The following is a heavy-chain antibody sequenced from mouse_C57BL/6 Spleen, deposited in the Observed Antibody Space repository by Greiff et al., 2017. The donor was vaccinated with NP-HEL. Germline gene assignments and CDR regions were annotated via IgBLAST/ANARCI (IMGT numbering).Heavy chain of an antibody. D-gene: IGHD2-3*01. CDR3: ATSDGYYLYWYFDV. CDR2: IDPSDSYT. V-gene: IGHV1-59*01. CDR1: GYTFTSYW. Sequence: QVQLQQPGAELVRPGTSVKLSCKASGYTFTSYWMHWVKQRPGQGLEWIGVIDPSDSYTNYNQKFKGKATLTVDTSSSTAYMQLSSLTSEDSAVYYCATSDGYYLYWYFDVWGTGTTVTVSS. J-gene: IGHJ1*03.